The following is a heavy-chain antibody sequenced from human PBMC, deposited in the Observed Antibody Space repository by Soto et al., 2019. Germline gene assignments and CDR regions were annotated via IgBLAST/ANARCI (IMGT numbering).Heavy chain of an antibody. CDR3: ARDSSTTNPV. CDR2: MNPNSGNT. D-gene: IGHD2-2*01. J-gene: IGHJ3*01. V-gene: IGHV1-8*01. CDR1: GYTFTDYV. Sequence: QVQLVQSGAEVRRPGTSVMVSCKTSGYTFTDYVINWVRQATGQGLEWMGWMNPNSGNTGYAQKFQGSVSMTRNTATITADMELSSLRSDDTAIYDCARDSSTTNPVWGQGTMVTGSS.